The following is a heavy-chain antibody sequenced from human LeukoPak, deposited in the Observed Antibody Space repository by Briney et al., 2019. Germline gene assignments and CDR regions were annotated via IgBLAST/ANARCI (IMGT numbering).Heavy chain of an antibody. CDR3: AKLLDTAMVPNDAFDI. D-gene: IGHD5-18*01. Sequence: GGSLRLSCAASGFTFSSYAMSWVRQAPGKGLEWVSAISGSGGSTYYADSVKGRFTISRDNSKNTLYLQMNSLRAEDTAVYYCAKLLDTAMVPNDAFDIWGQGTMVTVSS. CDR1: GFTFSSYA. V-gene: IGHV3-23*01. J-gene: IGHJ3*02. CDR2: ISGSGGST.